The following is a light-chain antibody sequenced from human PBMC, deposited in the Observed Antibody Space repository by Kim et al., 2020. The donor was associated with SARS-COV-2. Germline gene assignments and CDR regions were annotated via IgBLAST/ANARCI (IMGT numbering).Light chain of an antibody. V-gene: IGKV2-28*01. CDR1: QSLLHSNGYNY. J-gene: IGKJ4*01. CDR2: LGS. Sequence: DLVMTQSPLSLPVTPGEPASISCRSSQSLLHSNGYNYLDRYLQKPGQSPQLLIYLGSNRASGVPDRFSGSGSGTDFTLKISRVEAEDVGVYYCMQALQTPLTFGGGTKVDIK. CDR3: MQALQTPLT.